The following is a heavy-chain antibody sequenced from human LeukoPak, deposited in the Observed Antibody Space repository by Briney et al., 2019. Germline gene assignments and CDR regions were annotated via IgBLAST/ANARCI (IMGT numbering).Heavy chain of an antibody. CDR2: TNSNFYDT. V-gene: IGHV1-2*02. Sequence: ASVKVSCKASGYTFSGYSTCWVRQAPGQGLEWMGCTNSNFYDTFYAQKFQGRVIMTRDTSINTAFMELSSLTSDDTAVYFCARCIAVPGYCQYYMDVWGKGTTVTVSS. J-gene: IGHJ6*03. D-gene: IGHD6-19*01. CDR1: GYTFSGYS. CDR3: ARCIAVPGYCQYYMDV.